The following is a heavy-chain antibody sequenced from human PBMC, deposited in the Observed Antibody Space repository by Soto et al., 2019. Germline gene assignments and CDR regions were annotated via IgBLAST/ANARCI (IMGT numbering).Heavy chain of an antibody. CDR2: INHSGST. V-gene: IGHV4-34*01. CDR3: ARRALDYGDYFFDY. J-gene: IGHJ4*02. CDR1: GGSFSGYY. Sequence: SETLSLTCAVYGGSFSGYYWSWIRQPPGKGLEWIGEINHSGSTNYNPSLKSRVTISVDTSKNQFSLRLMSVTAADTAVYYCARRALDYGDYFFDYWGQGALVTVSS. D-gene: IGHD4-17*01.